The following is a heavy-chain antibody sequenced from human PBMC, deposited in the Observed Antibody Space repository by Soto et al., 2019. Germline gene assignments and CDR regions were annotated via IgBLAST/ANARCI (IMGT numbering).Heavy chain of an antibody. CDR2: INHSGST. J-gene: IGHJ2*01. V-gene: IGHV4-34*01. Sequence: QVRLQQWGAGLLKPSETLPLTCAVYGGSFSDYYWSWIRQPPGKGLEWIGEINHSGSTNYNPSLKSRVTRSVDTYKNQFSLKLNSVTAADTAVYYCAREVPSRYFDLWGRGTPVTVSS. D-gene: IGHD3-10*01. CDR1: GGSFSDYY. CDR3: AREVPSRYFDL.